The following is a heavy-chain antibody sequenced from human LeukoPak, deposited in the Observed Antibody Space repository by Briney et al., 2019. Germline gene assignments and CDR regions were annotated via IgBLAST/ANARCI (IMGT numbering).Heavy chain of an antibody. V-gene: IGHV3-23*01. CDR1: GFSLSNSA. J-gene: IGHJ5*02. Sequence: GGSLRLSCAASGFSLSNSAMSWVRQAPGKGLEWVPLIIASSGSTFYADSVKGRFTISRDNSKNTLYLQMNSLRAEDTAVYYCAKWQDSSSWYGGNWFDPWGQGTLVTVSS. CDR2: IIASSGST. D-gene: IGHD6-13*01. CDR3: AKWQDSSSWYGGNWFDP.